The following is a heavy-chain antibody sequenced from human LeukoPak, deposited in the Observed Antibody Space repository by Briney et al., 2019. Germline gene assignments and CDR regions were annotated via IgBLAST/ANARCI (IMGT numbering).Heavy chain of an antibody. V-gene: IGHV4-34*01. CDR2: INHSGST. CDR1: GGSFSDYY. Sequence: PSESLSLTCAVYGGSFSDYYWGWVSQPPGKGLGWIGEINHSGSTNYNPSLKIRVTISADTSKNQLSLRLSSVTAADTAVYYCARVFYSNYAQFDYWGQGTLVTVSS. D-gene: IGHD4-11*01. CDR3: ARVFYSNYAQFDY. J-gene: IGHJ4*02.